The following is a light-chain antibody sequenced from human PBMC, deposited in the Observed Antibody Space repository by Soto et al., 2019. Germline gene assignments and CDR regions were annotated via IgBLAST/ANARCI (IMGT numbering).Light chain of an antibody. Sequence: QSALTQPASVSASPGQAITISCTGASNDVGGSDYVSWYQQHPGKAPKLIIYGVSNRPSGTSDRFSGSKSGNTASLPISGLQAEDEADYYCSSYTSSSTLLFGGGTKLTVL. J-gene: IGLJ2*01. CDR2: GVS. CDR1: SNDVGGSDY. V-gene: IGLV2-14*01. CDR3: SSYTSSSTLL.